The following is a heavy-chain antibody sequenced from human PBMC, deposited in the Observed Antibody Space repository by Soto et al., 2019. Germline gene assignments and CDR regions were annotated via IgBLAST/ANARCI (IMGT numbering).Heavy chain of an antibody. CDR1: GYSFPDLW. V-gene: IGHV5-51*01. D-gene: IGHD2-15*01. CDR3: AREGLRGFDF. Sequence: GESLKISCKGSGYSFPDLWIGWVRQMPGKGLEWMGIIYPGDSDARYSPSFQGQVTFSADKSISTAYLQWSSLKASDTATYYCAREGLRGFDFWGQGTLVTVSS. CDR2: IYPGDSDA. J-gene: IGHJ4*02.